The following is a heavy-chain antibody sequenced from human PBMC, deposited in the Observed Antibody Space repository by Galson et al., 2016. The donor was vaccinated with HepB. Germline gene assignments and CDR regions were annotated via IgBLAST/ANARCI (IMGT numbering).Heavy chain of an antibody. CDR1: GFTVSNNY. D-gene: IGHD1/OR15-1a*01. V-gene: IGHV3-53*01. J-gene: IGHJ4*02. Sequence: SLRLSCAASGFTVSNNYMSCVRQAPGKGLEGVSVIYSGGRTYYTDSVKGRFTISRDSSKNTLYLQMNSLRAEDTAVYYCARHPQNNLWGQGTLVTVSS. CDR3: ARHPQNNL. CDR2: IYSGGRT.